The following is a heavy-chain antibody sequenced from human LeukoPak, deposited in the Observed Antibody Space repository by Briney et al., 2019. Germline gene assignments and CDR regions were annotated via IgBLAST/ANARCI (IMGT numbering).Heavy chain of an antibody. V-gene: IGHV3-21*01. D-gene: IGHD3-10*01. Sequence: PGGSLRLSCAASGFPFSSKGMSWVRQTPGTGLEWVSSISSSGGETFYADSVKGRFTISRDNAKNSLYLQMTSLRAEDTAVYYCARPLSSGSPQGLPTSPHLDYWGQGTLVTVSS. CDR3: ARPLSSGSPQGLPTSPHLDY. J-gene: IGHJ4*02. CDR1: GFPFSSKG. CDR2: ISSSGGET.